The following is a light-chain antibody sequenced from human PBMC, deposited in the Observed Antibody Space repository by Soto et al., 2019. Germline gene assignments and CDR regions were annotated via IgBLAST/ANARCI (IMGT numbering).Light chain of an antibody. V-gene: IGKV1-5*01. Sequence: DIQMTQSPSTLSASVGDRVTITCRASQSISNWLAWYQQKPGKAPKFLMYHASNLQSGVPSRFSGSGSGTEFTLTVGSSXADELTDYYRKQYNSYSLGQGTKVDIK. CDR1: QSISNW. CDR2: HAS. CDR3: KQYNSYS. J-gene: IGKJ1*01.